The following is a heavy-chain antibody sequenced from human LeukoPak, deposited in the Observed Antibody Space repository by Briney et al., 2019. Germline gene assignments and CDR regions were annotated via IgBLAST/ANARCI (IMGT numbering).Heavy chain of an antibody. CDR1: GFIFSSYW. V-gene: IGHV3-7*01. Sequence: GGSLRLSCAVSGFIFSSYWMSWVRQAPGKGQEWVASIKQDGSEKYYVDSVKGRFTISRDNAKNSLYLQMNSLRAEDTAVYYCARSTGLLWFGELSRVYFQHWGQGTLVTVSS. J-gene: IGHJ1*01. CDR2: IKQDGSEK. D-gene: IGHD3-10*01. CDR3: ARSTGLLWFGELSRVYFQH.